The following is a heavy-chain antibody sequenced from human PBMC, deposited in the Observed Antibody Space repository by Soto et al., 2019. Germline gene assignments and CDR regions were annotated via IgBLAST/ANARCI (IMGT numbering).Heavy chain of an antibody. D-gene: IGHD7-27*01. CDR1: GYIFSNYG. J-gene: IGHJ6*02. Sequence: QVQLVESGGGVVQPGRSLRLSCAASGYIFSNYGMHWVRQAPGKGLEGVAVTSYDGSKKYYADSVKGRFTISKDNSKNTVYLQMNSLRIEDTAVYYCAKWGLSGHSMDVWGQGTTVTVSS. V-gene: IGHV3-30*18. CDR2: TSYDGSKK. CDR3: AKWGLSGHSMDV.